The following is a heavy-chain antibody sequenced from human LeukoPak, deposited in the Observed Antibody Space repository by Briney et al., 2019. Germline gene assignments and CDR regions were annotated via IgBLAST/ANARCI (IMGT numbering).Heavy chain of an antibody. Sequence: SETLSLTCAVSGGSINTSNWWSWVRQPPGKGLEWIGEIYHSGSTKYNPSLKSRVTISVDKSKNQFSLKVTSVTAADTAVYYCARRVSLGNWYFHLWGRGTLVTVSS. J-gene: IGHJ2*01. CDR2: IYHSGST. CDR1: GGSINTSNW. V-gene: IGHV4-4*02. CDR3: ARRVSLGNWYFHL. D-gene: IGHD7-27*01.